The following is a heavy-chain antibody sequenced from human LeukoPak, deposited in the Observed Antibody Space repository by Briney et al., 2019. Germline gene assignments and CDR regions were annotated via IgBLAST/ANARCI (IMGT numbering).Heavy chain of an antibody. J-gene: IGHJ6*02. CDR1: GGSFSGYY. V-gene: IGHV4-34*01. CDR3: FYYYYGMDV. Sequence: SETLSLTCAVYGGSFSGYYWSWIRQPPGKGLEWIGSIYYSGSTYYNPSLKSRVTISVDTSKSQFSLKLSSVTAADTAVYYCFYYYYGMDVWGQGTTVTVSS. CDR2: IYYSGST.